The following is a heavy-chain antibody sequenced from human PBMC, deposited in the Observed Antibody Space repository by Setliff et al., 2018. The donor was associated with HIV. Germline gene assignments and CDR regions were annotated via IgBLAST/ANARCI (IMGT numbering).Heavy chain of an antibody. CDR1: GFSVSNKY. D-gene: IGHD3-10*01. CDR3: AKVFGTSPLVGYFDL. Sequence: GGSLRLSCAVSGFSVSNKYMTWVRQAPGKGLEWVANISPDGSATYYVDSVKGRFTISRDNAKNSLYLQMNSLRAEDTATYYCAKVFGTSPLVGYFDLWGRGTRVTVSS. CDR2: ISPDGSAT. V-gene: IGHV3-7*03. J-gene: IGHJ2*01.